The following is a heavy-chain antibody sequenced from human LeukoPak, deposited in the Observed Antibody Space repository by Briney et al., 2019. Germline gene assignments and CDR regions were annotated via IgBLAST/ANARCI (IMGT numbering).Heavy chain of an antibody. Sequence: SETLSLTCAVSGGSISSSNWWSWVRQPPGKGLEWIGEINHSGSTNYNPSLKSRVTISVDTSKNRFSLKLSSVTAADTAVYYCARVFLVRGVIIKYYYYYMDVWGKGTTVTVSS. J-gene: IGHJ6*03. D-gene: IGHD3-10*01. V-gene: IGHV4-4*02. CDR1: GGSISSSNW. CDR3: ARVFLVRGVIIKYYYYYMDV. CDR2: INHSGST.